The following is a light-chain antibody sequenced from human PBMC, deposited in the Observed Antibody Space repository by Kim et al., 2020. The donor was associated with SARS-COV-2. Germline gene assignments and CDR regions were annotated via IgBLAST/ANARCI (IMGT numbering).Light chain of an antibody. CDR3: QAWDSSTHNYV. CDR2: QDN. Sequence: PAQTATITCSGDKLPDTYVSWYHQKPGQSPVVANYQDNHRTSGIPERFSGSNSGNTATLTISGTQAMDEADYYCQAWDSSTHNYVFGAGTKVTVL. V-gene: IGLV3-1*01. J-gene: IGLJ1*01. CDR1: KLPDTY.